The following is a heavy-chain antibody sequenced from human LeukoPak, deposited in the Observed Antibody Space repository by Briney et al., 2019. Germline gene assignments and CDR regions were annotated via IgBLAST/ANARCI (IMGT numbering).Heavy chain of an antibody. Sequence: KPGGSLRLSCAASGFTFSDYYMSWIRQAPGKGLEWVSYISSSGSTIYYADSVKGRFTISRDNAKNSLYLQMNSLRAEDTAVYYCARDRLNIVVAPAAIPIDYWGQGTLVTVSS. CDR3: ARDRLNIVVAPAAIPIDY. CDR2: ISSSGSTI. CDR1: GFTFSDYY. V-gene: IGHV3-11*04. D-gene: IGHD2-2*02. J-gene: IGHJ4*02.